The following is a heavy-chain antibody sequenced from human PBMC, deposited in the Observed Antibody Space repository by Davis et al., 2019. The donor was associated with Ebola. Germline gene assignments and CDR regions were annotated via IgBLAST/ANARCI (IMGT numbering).Heavy chain of an antibody. J-gene: IGHJ6*02. CDR3: ARDHAGGTYYRDYYYGMDV. CDR1: GYTFTNYY. CDR2: VIPIFGPA. Sequence: SVKVSCKASGYTFTNYYIHWVRQAPGQGLEWMGGVIPIFGPAPYPRKFQGRLKITADESTSTVYMELSSLSSEDTAIYYCARDHAGGTYYRDYYYGMDVWGQGTTVTVSS. D-gene: IGHD3-10*01. V-gene: IGHV1-69*13.